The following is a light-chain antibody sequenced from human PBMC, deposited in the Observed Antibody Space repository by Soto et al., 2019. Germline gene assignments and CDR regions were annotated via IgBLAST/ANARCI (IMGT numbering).Light chain of an antibody. CDR3: SSFTSSSTYV. CDR2: DVN. V-gene: IGLV2-14*01. Sequence: QSALTQPASVSGSPGQSITLSCTGTSSDVGIYNYVSWYQQHPGKAPKLVIYDVNNRPSGISNRFSGSKSGNTASLTISGLQAEDEADYYCSSFTSSSTYVFGTGTKVTVL. CDR1: SSDVGIYNY. J-gene: IGLJ1*01.